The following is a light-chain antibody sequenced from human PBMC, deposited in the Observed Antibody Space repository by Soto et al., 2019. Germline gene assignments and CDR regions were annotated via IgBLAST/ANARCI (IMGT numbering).Light chain of an antibody. V-gene: IGLV2-14*01. J-gene: IGLJ1*01. Sequence: SVLTQPASVSGSPGQSITISCTGTSSDVGGYNYVSWYQHHPGKAPKLIIYEVTNRPSGVSNRFSGSKSGNTASLTISGLQAEDEADYYCISYTSDTSPYLFGTGTKVTVL. CDR2: EVT. CDR1: SSDVGGYNY. CDR3: ISYTSDTSPYL.